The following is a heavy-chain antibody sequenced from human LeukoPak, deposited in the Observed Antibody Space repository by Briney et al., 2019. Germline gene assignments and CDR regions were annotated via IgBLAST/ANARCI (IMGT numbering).Heavy chain of an antibody. CDR2: INHSGST. V-gene: IGHV4-34*01. CDR1: GGSFSGYY. Sequence: SETLSLTCAVYGGSFSGYYWSWIRQPPGKGLEWIGEINHSGSTNYNPTLKSRVTISVDTSKNQFSLKLSSVTAADTAVYYCGKDETDFSKVAYWGQGTLVIVSS. J-gene: IGHJ4*02. CDR3: GKDETDFSKVAY. D-gene: IGHD3/OR15-3a*01.